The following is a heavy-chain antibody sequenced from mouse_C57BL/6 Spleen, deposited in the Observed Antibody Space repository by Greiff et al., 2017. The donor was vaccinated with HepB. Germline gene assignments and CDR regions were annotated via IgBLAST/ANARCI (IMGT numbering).Heavy chain of an antibody. CDR2: IWAGGST. CDR1: GFSLTSYG. J-gene: IGHJ2*01. CDR3: ARLEDI. Sequence: QVQLKESGPGLVASSQSLSITCTVSGFSLTSYGVHWVRQPPGKGLEWLGVIWAGGSTNYNSALMSRLSISKDNSKGQGFLQMNSLQTDDTAMYYCARLEDIWSQGTTLIVSS. V-gene: IGHV2-9*02. D-gene: IGHD1-3*01.